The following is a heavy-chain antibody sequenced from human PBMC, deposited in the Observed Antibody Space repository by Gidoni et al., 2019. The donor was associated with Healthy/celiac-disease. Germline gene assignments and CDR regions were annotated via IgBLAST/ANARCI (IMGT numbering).Heavy chain of an antibody. CDR3: ARVVTFGGVIARLDY. CDR1: GGSISSYY. J-gene: IGHJ4*02. CDR2: IYYSGST. D-gene: IGHD3-16*02. V-gene: IGHV4-59*01. Sequence: QVQLQESGPGLVKPSETLSLTCTGSGGSISSYYWSWIRQPPGKGLEWIGYIYYSGSTNYNPSLKSRVTISVDTSKNQFSLKLSSVTAADTAVYYCARVVTFGGVIARLDYWGQGTLVTVSS.